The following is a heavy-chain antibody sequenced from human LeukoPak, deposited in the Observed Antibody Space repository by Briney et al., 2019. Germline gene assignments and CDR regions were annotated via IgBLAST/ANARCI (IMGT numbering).Heavy chain of an antibody. V-gene: IGHV3-23*01. CDR2: ISGSGVTT. D-gene: IGHD2-21*02. J-gene: IGHJ4*02. Sequence: GGSLRLSCAASEFTFSSYSMNWVRQAPGKGLEWVSVISGSGVTTYYADSVKGRFTISRDNSKNTVYLQMNSLRAEDTAVYYCAKESPYCGDDCRSLSDYWGQGTLVTVSS. CDR1: EFTFSSYS. CDR3: AKESPYCGDDCRSLSDY.